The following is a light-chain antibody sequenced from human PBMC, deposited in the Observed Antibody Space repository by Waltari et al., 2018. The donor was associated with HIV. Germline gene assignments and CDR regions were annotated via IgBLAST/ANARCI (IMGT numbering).Light chain of an antibody. V-gene: IGLV1-40*01. CDR3: CSYAGISTFVV. Sequence: QSVLTQPPSVSGAPGQTVTISCTGSSSNIGARFDVHWYQQIPGTAPKLLMYGNNRPSGVPDRFSGSKSGNTASLTISGLQSEDEADYYCCSYAGISTFVVFGGGTKLTVL. CDR2: GN. CDR1: SSNIGARFD. J-gene: IGLJ2*01.